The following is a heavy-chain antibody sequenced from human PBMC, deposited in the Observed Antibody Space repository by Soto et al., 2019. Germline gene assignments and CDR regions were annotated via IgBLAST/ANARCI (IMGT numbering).Heavy chain of an antibody. V-gene: IGHV3-21*01. CDR1: GFTVSRVS. Sequence: PAGSLCLSCEASGFTVSRVSMNWVRRVPGKGVEWVASISSGSSDTCYAESVKGRFNISRDDAHNSLFLQMNTLRPEDTAMYYCVRVAYWGPGTQVTVSS. J-gene: IGHJ4*01. CDR3: VRVAY. CDR2: ISSGSSDT.